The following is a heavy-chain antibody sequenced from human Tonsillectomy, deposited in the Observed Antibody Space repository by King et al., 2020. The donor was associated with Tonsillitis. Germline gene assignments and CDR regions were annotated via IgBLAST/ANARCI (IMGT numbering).Heavy chain of an antibody. D-gene: IGHD6-19*01. CDR1: GYSFTTYY. CDR2: INPDDGAS. CDR3: ARNVGFTSGRSDYYDHALDV. Sequence: VQLVESGAEVKKPGSSVKVSCKASGYSFTTYYMHWVRQAPGQGLEWMGWINPDDGASSSADTYQGRVTMTRDMATATVYMELRSLRFDDSAVYFCARNVGFTSGRSDYYDHALDVWGQGTTVTVSS. V-gene: IGHV1-2*02. J-gene: IGHJ6*02.